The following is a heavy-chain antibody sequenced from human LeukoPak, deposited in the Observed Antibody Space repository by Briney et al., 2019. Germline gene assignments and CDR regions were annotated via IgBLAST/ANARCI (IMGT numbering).Heavy chain of an antibody. CDR1: GGTFSSYA. CDR2: IIPIFGTA. J-gene: IGHJ4*02. D-gene: IGHD3-16*02. CDR3: AREYEGVIAFDY. V-gene: IGHV1-69*13. Sequence: SVNVSCKASGGTFSSYAISWVRQAPGQGLEWMGGIIPIFGTANYAQKFQGRVTITADESTSTAYMELSSLRSEDTAVYYCAREYEGVIAFDYWGQGTLVTVSS.